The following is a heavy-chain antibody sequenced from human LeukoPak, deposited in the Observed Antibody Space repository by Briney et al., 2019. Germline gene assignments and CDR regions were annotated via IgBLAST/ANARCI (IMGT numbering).Heavy chain of an antibody. CDR3: ARAAYSSTWYSRYFDL. CDR2: IGTAGEI. CDR1: GFTFSSYD. J-gene: IGHJ2*01. Sequence: GGSLRLSCAASGFTFSSYDIHWVRQATGKGLEWVSGIGTAGEIYYPGSVKGRFTISRENAKSPLYLQMNSLRAGDTAVYYCARAAYSSTWYSRYFDLWGRGTLVTVSS. D-gene: IGHD6-13*01. V-gene: IGHV3-13*01.